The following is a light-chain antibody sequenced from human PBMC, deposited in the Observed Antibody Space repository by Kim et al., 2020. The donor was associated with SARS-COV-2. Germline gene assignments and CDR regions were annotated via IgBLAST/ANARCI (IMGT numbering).Light chain of an antibody. J-gene: IGKJ1*01. CDR1: QGVSRSP. V-gene: IGKV3-20*01. CDR3: QQYGSSPWT. Sequence: SPGESATLPRRPSQGVSRSPFACYPQKPGEAPRLLLFCGSSRATGSPDRFMGGGSWTDFTLTISRLEPHDFAVYYCQQYGSSPWTFGQGTKVENK. CDR2: CGS.